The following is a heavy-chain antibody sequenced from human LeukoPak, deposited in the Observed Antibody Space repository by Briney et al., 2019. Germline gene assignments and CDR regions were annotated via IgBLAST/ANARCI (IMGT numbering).Heavy chain of an antibody. V-gene: IGHV3-30*18. CDR1: GFTFSSYG. CDR2: ISYDGSNK. CDR3: AKDAYGKLDN. D-gene: IGHD3-16*01. Sequence: PGGSLRLSCAASGFTFSSYGMHWVRQAPGKGLEWVAVISYDGSNKYYADSVKGRFTISRDISKNTLFLQMNSLRADDTAVYYCAKDAYGKLDNWGQGTLVTVSS. J-gene: IGHJ4*02.